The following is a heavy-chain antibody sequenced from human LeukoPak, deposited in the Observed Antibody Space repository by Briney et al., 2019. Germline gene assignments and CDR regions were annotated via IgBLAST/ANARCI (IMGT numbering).Heavy chain of an antibody. CDR3: ARDKRYFDWQPLDY. D-gene: IGHD3-9*01. Sequence: PGGSLRLSCAASGFTFSSYWMQWVRQAPGKGLEWVSSISSSSSYIYYADSVKGRFTISRDNAKNSLYLQMNSLRAEDTAVYYCARDKRYFDWQPLDYWGQGTLVTVSS. CDR2: ISSSSSYI. V-gene: IGHV3-21*01. J-gene: IGHJ4*02. CDR1: GFTFSSYW.